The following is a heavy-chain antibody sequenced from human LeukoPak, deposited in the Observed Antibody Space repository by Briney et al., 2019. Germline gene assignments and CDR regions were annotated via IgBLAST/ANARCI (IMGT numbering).Heavy chain of an antibody. CDR3: ARDALYCSSSSCYRYWYFDL. J-gene: IGHJ2*01. CDR1: GGSISGSY. V-gene: IGHV4-4*07. CDR2: IYASGST. Sequence: SETLSLTCTVSGGSISGSYWNWVRQPAEKGLEWIGRIYASGSTNYNPSLKSRVTMSVDTSKNQFSLKLSSVTAADTAVYYCARDALYCSSSSCYRYWYFDLWGRGTLVTVSS. D-gene: IGHD2-2*01.